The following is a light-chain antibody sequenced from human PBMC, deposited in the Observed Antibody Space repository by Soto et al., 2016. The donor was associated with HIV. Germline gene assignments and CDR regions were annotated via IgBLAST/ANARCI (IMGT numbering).Light chain of an antibody. J-gene: IGKJ2*01. V-gene: IGKV1-39*01. Sequence: DIQLTQSPSSLSASVGDRVTITCRSSQSISKYLNWYQQKPGKAPKLLIYAASSLQSGVPSRLSGSESGTDFTLTISSLQPEDFATYYCQQTYNTRMYTFGQGTKLEIK. CDR3: QQTYNTRMYT. CDR2: AAS. CDR1: QSISKY.